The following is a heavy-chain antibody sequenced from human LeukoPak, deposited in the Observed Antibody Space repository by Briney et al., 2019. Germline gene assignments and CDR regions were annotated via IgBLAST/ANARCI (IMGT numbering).Heavy chain of an antibody. CDR3: ARGWGIAAAGSGY. CDR1: GYTFTGYY. Sequence: ASVKVSCKASGYTFTGYYMHWVRQAPGQGLEWMGWMNPNSGNTGYAQKFQGRVTMTRNTSISTAYMELSSLRSEDTAVYYCARGWGIAAAGSGYWGQGTLVTVSS. V-gene: IGHV1-8*02. CDR2: MNPNSGNT. D-gene: IGHD6-13*01. J-gene: IGHJ4*02.